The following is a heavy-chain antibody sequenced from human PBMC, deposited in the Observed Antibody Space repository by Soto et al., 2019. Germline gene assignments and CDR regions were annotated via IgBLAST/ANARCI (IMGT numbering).Heavy chain of an antibody. CDR1: GYTLTELS. V-gene: IGHV1-24*01. CDR3: ATTAKDNYDILTGTFFYYFDY. CDR2: FDPEDGET. J-gene: IGHJ4*02. D-gene: IGHD3-9*01. Sequence: QVQLVQSGAEVKKPGASVKVSCKVSGYTLTELSMHWVRQAPGKGLEWMGGFDPEDGETIYAQKFQGRVTMTEDTSTDTAYKELSSLRSEDTAVYYCATTAKDNYDILTGTFFYYFDYWGQGTLVTVSS.